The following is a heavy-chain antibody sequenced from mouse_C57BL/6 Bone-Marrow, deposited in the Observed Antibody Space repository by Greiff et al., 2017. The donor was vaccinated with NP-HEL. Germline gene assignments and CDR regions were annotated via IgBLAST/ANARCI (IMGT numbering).Heavy chain of an antibody. D-gene: IGHD1-1*01. Sequence: EVKLVESGPELVKPGDSVKISCKASGYSFTGYFMNWVMQSHGKSLEWIGRINPYNGDTFYNQKFKGKATLTVDKSSSTAHMELRSLTSEDSAVYDFASAVGARGAMDDWGQGTSVTASS. CDR1: GYSFTGYF. CDR2: INPYNGDT. CDR3: ASAVGARGAMDD. V-gene: IGHV1-20*01. J-gene: IGHJ4*01.